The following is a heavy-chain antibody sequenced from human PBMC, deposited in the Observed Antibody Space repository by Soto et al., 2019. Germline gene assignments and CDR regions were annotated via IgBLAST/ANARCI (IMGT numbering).Heavy chain of an antibody. V-gene: IGHV3-30*18. D-gene: IGHD6-13*01. CDR3: AKDWVVGQLVGWYFDL. J-gene: IGHJ2*01. CDR2: ISYDGSNK. CDR1: GFTFSSYG. Sequence: QVQLVESGGGVVQPGRSLRLSCAASGFTFSSYGMHWVRQAPGKGLEWVAVISYDGSNKYYADSVKGRFTISRDNSKYTLYLQMNSLRAEDTAVYYCAKDWVVGQLVGWYFDLWGRGTLVTVSS.